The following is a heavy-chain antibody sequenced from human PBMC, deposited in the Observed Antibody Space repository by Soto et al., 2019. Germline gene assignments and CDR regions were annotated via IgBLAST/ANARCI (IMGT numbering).Heavy chain of an antibody. Sequence: QITLKESGPTLVKPTQTLTLTCTFSGFSLSTSGVGVGWIRQPPGKALEWLALIYWDDDKRYSPSLQSRLTTTKDPSNNHVVLTMTTMHPVDPATYYCAHTTAYYYGSGRDEYYYYGMDVWGQVTTVTVSS. V-gene: IGHV2-5*02. J-gene: IGHJ6*02. CDR2: IYWDDDK. D-gene: IGHD3-10*01. CDR1: GFSLSTSGVG. CDR3: AHTTAYYYGSGRDEYYYYGMDV.